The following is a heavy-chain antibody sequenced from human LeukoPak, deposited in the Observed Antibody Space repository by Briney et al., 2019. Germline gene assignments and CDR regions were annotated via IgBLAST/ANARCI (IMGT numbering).Heavy chain of an antibody. D-gene: IGHD3-10*01. V-gene: IGHV4-59*01. J-gene: IGHJ6*03. Sequence: SETLSLTCTVSGGSISSYYWSWIRQPPGKGLEWIGYIYYSGSTNYNPSLKSRVTISVDTSKNQFSLKLSSVTAADTAVYYCARLGSGSYWDYYYMDVWGKGTTVTVSS. CDR2: IYYSGST. CDR3: ARLGSGSYWDYYYMDV. CDR1: GGSISSYY.